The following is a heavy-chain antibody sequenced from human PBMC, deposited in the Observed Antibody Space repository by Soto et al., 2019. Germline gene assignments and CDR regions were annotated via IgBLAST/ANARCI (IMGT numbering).Heavy chain of an antibody. V-gene: IGHV3-23*01. CDR3: AKCKALVIAVAPVDY. CDR2: ISGSGGST. J-gene: IGHJ4*02. Sequence: EVQLLESGGGLVQPGGSLRLSGAASGFTFSSYAMSWVRLAPGKGLEWVSAISGSGGSTYYADSVKGRFTISRDNSKNTLYLQMNSLRSEDTAVYSCAKCKALVIAVAPVDYWGQGTLVTVPS. CDR1: GFTFSSYA. D-gene: IGHD6-19*01.